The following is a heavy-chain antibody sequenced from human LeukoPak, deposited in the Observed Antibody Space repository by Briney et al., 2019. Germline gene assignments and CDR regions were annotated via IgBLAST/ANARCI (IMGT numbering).Heavy chain of an antibody. CDR1: GFTFSSYG. V-gene: IGHV3-23*01. CDR3: ARGGKWPGPFFDY. J-gene: IGHJ4*02. Sequence: GGSLRLSCAASGFTFSSYGMHWVRQAPGKGLEWVSGISGSGGGAYYADSVKGRFTISRDNSKNTLYLQMNSLRAEDTAIYYCARGGKWPGPFFDYWGQGTLVTVSS. D-gene: IGHD5-12*01. CDR2: ISGSGGGA.